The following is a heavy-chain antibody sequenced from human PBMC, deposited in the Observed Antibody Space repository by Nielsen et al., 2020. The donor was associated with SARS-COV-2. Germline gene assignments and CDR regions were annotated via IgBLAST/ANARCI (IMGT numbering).Heavy chain of an antibody. V-gene: IGHV3-64*04. D-gene: IGHD3-9*01. Sequence: GESLKISCSVSGFTFRNYVMNWVRQAPGKGLEDVASISSDGSRTYHSDSVKGRFTISRDNSQNTLYLQMNSLRAEDTAVYYCAKISLLRYFDWSPDYWGQGTLVTVSS. CDR1: GFTFRNYV. CDR3: AKISLLRYFDWSPDY. CDR2: ISSDGSRT. J-gene: IGHJ4*02.